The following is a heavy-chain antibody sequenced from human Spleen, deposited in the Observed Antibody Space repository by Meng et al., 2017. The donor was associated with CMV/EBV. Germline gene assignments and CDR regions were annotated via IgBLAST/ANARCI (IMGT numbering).Heavy chain of an antibody. J-gene: IGHJ6*02. Sequence: GGSLRLSCAGSGFTFSDYYISWIRQAPGKGLEWVSGISWNSGSIGYADSVKGRFTISRDNAKNSLYLQMNSLRAEDMALYYCAKGFEEYYYGMDVWGQGTTVTVSS. D-gene: IGHD3-16*01. CDR1: GFTFSDYY. CDR2: ISWNSGSI. CDR3: AKGFEEYYYGMDV. V-gene: IGHV3-9*03.